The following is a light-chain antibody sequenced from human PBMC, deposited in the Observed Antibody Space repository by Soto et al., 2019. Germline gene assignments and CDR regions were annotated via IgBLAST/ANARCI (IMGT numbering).Light chain of an antibody. CDR2: DAS. Sequence: DIQMTQAPSTLSASVGDRVTITCRASQSISYWLAWYQQKPGKAPTLLIYDASTLESGVPSRFSGSGFGTDFTLTISTLQPEDFGTYYCQQYNSPSYTFGQGTKVDIK. CDR1: QSISYW. J-gene: IGKJ2*01. CDR3: QQYNSPSYT. V-gene: IGKV1-5*01.